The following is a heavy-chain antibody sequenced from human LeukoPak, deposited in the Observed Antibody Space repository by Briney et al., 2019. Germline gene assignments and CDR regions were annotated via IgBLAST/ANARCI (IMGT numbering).Heavy chain of an antibody. CDR2: ISWNRGSK. Sequence: GRSLRLSCAASGFTFDEYAMHWVRQAPGKGLEGVSGISWNRGSKVYADSVKGRFTISRDNAKNTLYLQMNSLRAEDMALYYWAKGGGSYYVDAFDIWGQGTMVTASS. CDR1: GFTFDEYA. CDR3: AKGGGSYYVDAFDI. V-gene: IGHV3-9*03. D-gene: IGHD1-26*01. J-gene: IGHJ3*02.